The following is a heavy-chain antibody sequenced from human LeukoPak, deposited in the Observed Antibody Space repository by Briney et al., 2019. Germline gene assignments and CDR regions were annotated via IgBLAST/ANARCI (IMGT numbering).Heavy chain of an antibody. Sequence: PSGTLSLTCTVSDASFSSSSDSWGWIRQPPGKGLEWIGSIYYSGSTYYNPSLKSRVTISVDTSKNQFSLKLSSVTAADTAVYYCARRQKDAMARGFDYWGQGTLVTVSS. V-gene: IGHV4-39*01. CDR1: DASFSSSSDS. J-gene: IGHJ4*02. D-gene: IGHD5-18*01. CDR3: ARRQKDAMARGFDY. CDR2: IYYSGST.